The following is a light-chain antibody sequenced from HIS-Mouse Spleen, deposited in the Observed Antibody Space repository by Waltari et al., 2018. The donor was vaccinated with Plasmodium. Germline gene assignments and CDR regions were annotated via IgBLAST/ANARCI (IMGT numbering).Light chain of an antibody. CDR3: QQYNNWSFT. V-gene: IGKV3-15*01. CDR2: GAS. Sequence: EIVMTQSPATLSVSPGERATLSCMASQSVSSNLAWYHQKPGQAPRLRIYGASTRATGIPARFSGSGSGTEFTLTISSLQSEDFAVYYCQQYNNWSFTFGPGTKVDIK. J-gene: IGKJ3*01. CDR1: QSVSSN.